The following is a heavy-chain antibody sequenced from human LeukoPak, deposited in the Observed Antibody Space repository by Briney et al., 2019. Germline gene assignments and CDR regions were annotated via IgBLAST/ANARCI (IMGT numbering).Heavy chain of an antibody. Sequence: PGGSLRLSCAVSGFIFDDHAMHWVRQAPGKGLEWVSDISWNSGSIGYADSVKGRFTISRDNAKNSLFLQMNSLRAEDTALYYCAREGKDLRLGYYNSAVDVWGQGTTVSVSS. CDR2: ISWNSGSI. V-gene: IGHV3-9*01. CDR1: GFIFDDHA. CDR3: AREGKDLRLGYYNSAVDV. J-gene: IGHJ6*02. D-gene: IGHD2-15*01.